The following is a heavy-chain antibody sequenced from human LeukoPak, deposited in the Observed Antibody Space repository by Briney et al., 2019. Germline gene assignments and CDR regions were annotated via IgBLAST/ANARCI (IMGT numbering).Heavy chain of an antibody. Sequence: ASVKVSCKASGYTFTSYYMHWVRQAPGQGLEWMGIINPSGGSTSYAQKFQGRVTMTTDTSTSTAYMELRSLRSDDTAVYYCVRDEWHYYDSSGYYSLGLGYWGQGTLVTVSS. CDR3: VRDEWHYYDSSGYYSLGLGY. D-gene: IGHD3-22*01. J-gene: IGHJ4*02. CDR2: INPSGGST. V-gene: IGHV1-46*01. CDR1: GYTFTSYY.